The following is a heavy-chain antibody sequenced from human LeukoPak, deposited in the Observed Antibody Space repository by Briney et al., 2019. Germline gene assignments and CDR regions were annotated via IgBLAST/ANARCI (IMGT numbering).Heavy chain of an antibody. J-gene: IGHJ4*02. CDR3: ARAVILTGHRPFDY. V-gene: IGHV4-31*03. CDR1: GDSVRTNNYY. D-gene: IGHD3-9*01. Sequence: SETLSLTCTVSGDSVRTNNYYWSWIRQHPGKGLEWIGYIYYSGSTYYNPSLKSRVTISVDTSKNQFSLKLSSVTAADTAVYYCARAVILTGHRPFDYWGQGTLVTVSS. CDR2: IYYSGST.